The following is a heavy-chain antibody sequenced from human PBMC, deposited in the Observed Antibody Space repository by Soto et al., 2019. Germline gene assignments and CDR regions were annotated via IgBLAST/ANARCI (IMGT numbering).Heavy chain of an antibody. Sequence: ASVKVSCKASGYTFTSYDINWVRQATGQGLEWMGWMNPNSGNTGYAQKFQGRVTMTRNTSISTAYMELSSLRSEDTAVYYCARAGARLLRFLVWQKSRTYYYYYMDVWGKGTTVTVSS. CDR1: GYTFTSYD. V-gene: IGHV1-8*01. J-gene: IGHJ6*03. D-gene: IGHD3-3*01. CDR3: ARAGARLLRFLVWQKSRTYYYYYMDV. CDR2: MNPNSGNT.